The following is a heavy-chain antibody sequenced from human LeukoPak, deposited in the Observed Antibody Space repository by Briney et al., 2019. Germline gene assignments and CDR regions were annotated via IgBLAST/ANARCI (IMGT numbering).Heavy chain of an antibody. CDR2: ISSGGNTL. CDR3: ARGSISVAAAGRIDY. D-gene: IGHD6-13*01. J-gene: IGHJ4*02. V-gene: IGHV3-11*01. Sequence: PGGSLRLSCAAPGFTFSDYYVNWIRQAPGKGLEWVSYISSGGNTLYYADSVKGRFTISRDNAKNSLYLQMNSLRAEDTAVYYCARGSISVAAAGRIDYWGQGTLVTVSS. CDR1: GFTFSDYY.